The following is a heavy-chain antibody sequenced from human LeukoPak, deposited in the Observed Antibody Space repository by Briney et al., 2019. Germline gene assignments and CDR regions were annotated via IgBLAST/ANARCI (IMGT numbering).Heavy chain of an antibody. D-gene: IGHD5-18*01. Sequence: PVASVKVSCKASGYTFTDYYMHWVRQAPGQGLEWMGWINPNSGGTNYAQKFQGRVTITRNTSISTAYMELSRLRSDDTAVYYCARVKDTAMVSXGYXGQGXLVT. CDR2: INPNSGGT. CDR1: GYTFTDYY. V-gene: IGHV1-2*02. CDR3: ARVKDTAMVSXGY. J-gene: IGHJ4*02.